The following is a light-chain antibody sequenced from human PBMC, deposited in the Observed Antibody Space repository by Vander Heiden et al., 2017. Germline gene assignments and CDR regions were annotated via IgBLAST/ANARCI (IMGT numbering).Light chain of an antibody. V-gene: IGLV2-14*03. CDR1: GSYIGGYNF. J-gene: IGLJ3*02. Sequence: QSALTQPASVSGSPGQSITTSCAATGSYIGGYNFVAWYHQHPGKAPNLMIHDVSNRPSGVSNRFSGSTSGNTASLPISGLQAEDEANYFCSSYTSDSTLVVFGGGTRLTVL. CDR2: DVS. CDR3: SSYTSDSTLVV.